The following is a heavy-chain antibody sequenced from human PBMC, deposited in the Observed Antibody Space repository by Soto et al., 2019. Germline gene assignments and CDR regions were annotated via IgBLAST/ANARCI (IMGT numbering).Heavy chain of an antibody. CDR3: ARARGVATNFDY. CDR1: GCTFSSYA. J-gene: IGHJ4*02. V-gene: IGHV1-69*13. D-gene: IGHD5-12*01. Sequence: ASVKVSCKASGCTFSSYAISWVRQAPGQGLEWMGGIIPIFGTANYAQKFQGRVTITADESTSTAYMELSSLRSEDTAVYYCARARGVATNFDYWGPESWVIASS. CDR2: IIPIFGTA.